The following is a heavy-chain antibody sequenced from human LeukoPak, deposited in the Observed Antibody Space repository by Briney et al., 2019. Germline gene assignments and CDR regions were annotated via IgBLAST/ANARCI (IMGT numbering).Heavy chain of an antibody. CDR1: GYTFTDYY. D-gene: IGHD3-10*01. Sequence: ASVKVSCKASGYTFTDYYMHWVRQAPGQGLEWMGWINPKSGDTNYAQKSQGRVTMTGDTSITTAYMELSRLTSDDTAVYFCARDYYGSGSFSGHWGQGTLVTVSS. CDR2: INPKSGDT. J-gene: IGHJ4*02. V-gene: IGHV1-2*02. CDR3: ARDYYGSGSFSGH.